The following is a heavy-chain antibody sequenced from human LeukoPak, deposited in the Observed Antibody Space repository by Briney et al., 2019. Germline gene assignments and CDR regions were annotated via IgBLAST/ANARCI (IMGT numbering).Heavy chain of an antibody. J-gene: IGHJ5*02. V-gene: IGHV3-11*04. Sequence: PGGSLRLSCAASGFTFSNYYMTWIRQAPGKGLEWISYISSSGNTIYSADSVKGRFTISRDNAKHSLYLQMNSLRAEDTAVYYCARDWGAVGPWGQGTLVTVSS. CDR3: ARDWGAVGP. CDR1: GFTFSNYY. D-gene: IGHD3-16*01. CDR2: ISSSGNTI.